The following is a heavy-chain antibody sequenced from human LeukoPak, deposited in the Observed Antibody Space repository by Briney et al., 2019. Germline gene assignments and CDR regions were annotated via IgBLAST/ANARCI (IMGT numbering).Heavy chain of an antibody. Sequence: GASVKVSCKASGYTFTSYDINWVRQATGQGLEWMGWMNPNSGNTGYAQKFQGRVTMTRNTSISTAYMELSSLRSEDTAVYYCARVGYYDFWSGYDYYYYGMDVWGQGTTVTVSS. V-gene: IGHV1-8*01. D-gene: IGHD3-3*01. CDR1: GYTFTSYD. CDR3: ARVGYYDFWSGYDYYYYGMDV. J-gene: IGHJ6*02. CDR2: MNPNSGNT.